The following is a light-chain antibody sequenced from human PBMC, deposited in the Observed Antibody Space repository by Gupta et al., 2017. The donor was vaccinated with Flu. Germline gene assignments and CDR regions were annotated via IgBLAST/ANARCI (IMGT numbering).Light chain of an antibody. J-gene: IGKJ1*01. Sequence: ISCTSTQILVYSDGNTYLHRFQQRPGQSPRRLIYQVSYRDSGVTDRFSGSWSGTDFTLKISRVEAEDVGIYFCMQGAHWPWAFGQGTKVEIK. CDR3: MQGAHWPWA. CDR1: QILVYSDGNTY. V-gene: IGKV2-30*01. CDR2: QVS.